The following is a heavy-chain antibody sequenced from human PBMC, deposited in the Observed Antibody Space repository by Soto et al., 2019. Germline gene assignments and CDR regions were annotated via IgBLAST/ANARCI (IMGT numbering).Heavy chain of an antibody. J-gene: IGHJ6*02. CDR3: ARERMNGLDV. CDR2: INPDNGDT. V-gene: IGHV1-2*02. CDR1: GYTFTGHY. Sequence: GASVKVYCKASGYTFTGHYMPWVRQAPVQGLVWMGWINPDNGDTNYAQKSQGRVTMTRDTYISTAYMELSRLRSDDTAVFYCARERMNGLDVWGQGTMVPVSS.